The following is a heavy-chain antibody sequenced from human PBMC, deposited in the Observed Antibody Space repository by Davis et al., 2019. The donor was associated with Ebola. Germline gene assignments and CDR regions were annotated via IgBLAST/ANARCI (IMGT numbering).Heavy chain of an antibody. D-gene: IGHD6-6*01. CDR3: ARGSSSSSGYYYYGTDV. CDR1: GGSISSYY. V-gene: IGHV4-59*12. Sequence: MPSETLSLTCTVSGGSISSYYWSWIRQPPGKGLEWIGYIYYSGSTNYNPSLKSRVTISVDTSKNQFSLKLSSVTAADTAVYYCARGSSSSSGYYYYGTDVWGQGTTVTVSS. J-gene: IGHJ6*02. CDR2: IYYSGST.